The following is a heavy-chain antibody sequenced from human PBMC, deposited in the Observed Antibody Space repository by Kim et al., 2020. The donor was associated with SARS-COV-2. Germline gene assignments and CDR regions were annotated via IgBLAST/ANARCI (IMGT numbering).Heavy chain of an antibody. D-gene: IGHD6-19*01. CDR1: GYTFTGYY. Sequence: ASVKVSCKASGYTFTGYYMHWVRQAPGQGLEWMGWINPNSGGTNYAQKFQGRVTMTRDTSISTAYMELSRLRSDDTAVYYCARDFFGSGLNPNAFDIWGQGTMVTVSS. CDR3: ARDFFGSGLNPNAFDI. V-gene: IGHV1-2*02. J-gene: IGHJ3*02. CDR2: INPNSGGT.